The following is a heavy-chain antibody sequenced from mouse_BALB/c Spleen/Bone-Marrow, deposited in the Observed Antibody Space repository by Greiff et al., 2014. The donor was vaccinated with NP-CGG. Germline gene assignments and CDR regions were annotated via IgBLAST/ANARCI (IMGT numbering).Heavy chain of an antibody. D-gene: IGHD2-2*01. CDR1: GFSLNSYG. CDR2: IWSDGST. CDR3: ARHERGYPYAMDY. V-gene: IGHV2-6-2*01. J-gene: IGHJ4*01. Sequence: VQLQESGPDLVAPSQSLSITCTVSGFSLNSYGVHWVRQPPGKGLEWLGVIWSDGSTTYNSALKSRLSISKDNSKSQLFLKMSSLQTDDTAMYYCARHERGYPYAMDYWGQGTSVTVSS.